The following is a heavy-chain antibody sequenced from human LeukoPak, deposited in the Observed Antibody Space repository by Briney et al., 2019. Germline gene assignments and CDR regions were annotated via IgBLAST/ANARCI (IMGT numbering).Heavy chain of an antibody. CDR2: MNPNSGNT. CDR1: GYTFTNYD. J-gene: IGHJ5*02. CDR3: ARGRWTGYCSSISCYSGLDP. V-gene: IGHV1-8*01. Sequence: ASVKVSCKASGYTFTNYDINWVRQATGQGLEWMGWMNPNSGNTGYAQKFQDRVTMTRNTSISTAYMELSSLRSEDTAVYYCARGRWTGYCSSISCYSGLDPWGQGTLVTVSS. D-gene: IGHD2-2*02.